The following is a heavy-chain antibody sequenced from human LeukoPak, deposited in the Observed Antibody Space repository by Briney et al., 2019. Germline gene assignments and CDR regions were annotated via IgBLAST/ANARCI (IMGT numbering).Heavy chain of an antibody. Sequence: GESLKISCKGSGYSFTIYWIAWVRQMPGKGLEWMGSIYPGDSDTIYSPSFQGQVTISADRSISTAYLQWSSLKASDTAMYYCAKDRGGGRLADNYFDYWGQGTLVTVSS. CDR2: IYPGDSDT. V-gene: IGHV5-51*01. D-gene: IGHD3-16*01. CDR3: AKDRGGGRLADNYFDY. CDR1: GYSFTIYW. J-gene: IGHJ4*02.